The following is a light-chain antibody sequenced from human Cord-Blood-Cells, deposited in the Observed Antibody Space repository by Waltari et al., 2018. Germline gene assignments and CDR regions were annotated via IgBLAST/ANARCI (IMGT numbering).Light chain of an antibody. CDR2: EGS. V-gene: IGLV2-23*01. Sequence: QSALTQSASVSGSPGTSLTISCTGTSSDVGSYNLVSWYQQHPGKAPKLMIYEGSKRPSGVSNRFSGSKSGNTASLTISGLQAEDEADYYCCSYAGSSTVVFGGGTKLTVL. CDR3: CSYAGSSTVV. CDR1: SSDVGSYNL. J-gene: IGLJ2*01.